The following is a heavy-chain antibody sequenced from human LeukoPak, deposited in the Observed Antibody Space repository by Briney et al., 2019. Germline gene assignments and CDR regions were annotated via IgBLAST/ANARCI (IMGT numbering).Heavy chain of an antibody. CDR2: INSDGSST. V-gene: IGHV3-74*01. J-gene: IGHJ4*02. CDR1: GFTFSRYW. Sequence: PGGSLRLSCAASGFTFSRYWMHWVRQAPGKGLVWVSRINSDGSSTSYADSVKGRFTISRDNAKNTLYLQMNSLRAEDTAVYYCAREGPHRDFWDLDYWGQGTLVTVSS. CDR3: AREGPHRDFWDLDY. D-gene: IGHD3-3*01.